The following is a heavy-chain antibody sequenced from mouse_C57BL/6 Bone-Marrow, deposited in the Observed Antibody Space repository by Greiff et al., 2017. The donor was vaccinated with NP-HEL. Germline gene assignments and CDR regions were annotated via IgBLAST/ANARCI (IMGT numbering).Heavy chain of an antibody. CDR1: GYTFTTYP. V-gene: IGHV1-47*01. D-gene: IGHD1-1*01. J-gene: IGHJ1*03. CDR3: ARGYDNSHPYWYFDV. CDR2: FHPYNDDT. Sequence: VMLVEPGAELVKPGASVKLSCKASGYTFTTYPIEWMKQNHGQSLEWIGNFHPYNDDTKYNEKFKGKATLTVEKSSSTVYLELSRLTSDDSAVYVCARGYDNSHPYWYFDVWGTGTTVTVSS.